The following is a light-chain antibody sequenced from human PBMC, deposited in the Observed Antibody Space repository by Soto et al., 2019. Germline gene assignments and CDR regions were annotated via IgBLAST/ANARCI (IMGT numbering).Light chain of an antibody. CDR1: SRDVGGYNY. CDR2: DVS. Sequence: QSALTQPRSVSGSPGQSVTISCTGTSRDVGGYNYVSWYQQRPGKGPKLMIYDVSRRPSGVPGRFSGSKSGNTASLSISGLQAEDEAEYFCCSHAASYTYVFGPGTKLTVL. CDR3: CSHAASYTYV. V-gene: IGLV2-11*01. J-gene: IGLJ1*01.